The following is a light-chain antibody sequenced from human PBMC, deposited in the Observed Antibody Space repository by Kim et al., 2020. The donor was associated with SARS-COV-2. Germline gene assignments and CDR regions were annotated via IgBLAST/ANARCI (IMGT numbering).Light chain of an antibody. V-gene: IGKV1-39*01. CDR1: QNVDSF. CDR3: QQRHTFPYT. Sequence: DIQMTQSPSSLSASVGDRVTITCRASQNVDSFLNWYQQKPGKAPKLVIFGASSLQRGVPSRFRGSGSETDYTLTISDLHPEDVGSYYCQQRHTFPYTFGQGTKLEI. CDR2: GAS. J-gene: IGKJ2*01.